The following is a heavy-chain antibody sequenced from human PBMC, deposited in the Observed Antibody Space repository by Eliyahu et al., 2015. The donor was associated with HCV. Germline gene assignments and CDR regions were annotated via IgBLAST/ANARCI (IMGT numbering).Heavy chain of an antibody. D-gene: IGHD2-2*02. V-gene: IGHV1-46*03. Sequence: QAQLVQSGAEVKKPGASVKVSCKASGYTFTSYYMHWVRQAPGQGLEWMGIINPSGGSTSYAQKFQGRVTVTRDTSTSTVYMELSSLRSEDTAVYYCARGSGYCSSTSCYRYYYMDVWGKGTTVTVSS. CDR1: GYTFTSYY. CDR2: INPSGGST. J-gene: IGHJ6*03. CDR3: ARGSGYCSSTSCYRYYYMDV.